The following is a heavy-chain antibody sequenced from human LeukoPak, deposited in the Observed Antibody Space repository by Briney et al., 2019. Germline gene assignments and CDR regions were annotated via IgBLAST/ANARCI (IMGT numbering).Heavy chain of an antibody. D-gene: IGHD4-23*01. CDR1: GGSISSSSYY. J-gene: IGHJ4*02. V-gene: IGHV4-39*01. CDR3: ARHGTVVISFFDY. CDR2: IYYSGST. Sequence: IPSETLSLTCTVSGGSISSSSYYWDWIRQPPGKGLEWIGSIYYSGSTYYNPSLKSRFTISVDTSKNQFSLKLSSVTAADTAVYYCARHGTVVISFFDYWGQGTLVTVSS.